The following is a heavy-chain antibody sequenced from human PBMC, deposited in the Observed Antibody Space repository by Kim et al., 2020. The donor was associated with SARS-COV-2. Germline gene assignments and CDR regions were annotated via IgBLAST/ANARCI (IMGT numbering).Heavy chain of an antibody. CDR2: INPSGGST. V-gene: IGHV1-46*01. CDR3: ARDEQHLLDY. CDR1: GYTFTSYY. D-gene: IGHD6-13*01. J-gene: IGHJ4*02. Sequence: ASVKVSCKASGYTFTSYYVHWIRQAPGQGLEWMGIINPSGGSTSYAQKFQGRVTMTRDTSTSTVYMELSSLRSEDTAVYYCARDEQHLLDYWGQGTLVTVSS.